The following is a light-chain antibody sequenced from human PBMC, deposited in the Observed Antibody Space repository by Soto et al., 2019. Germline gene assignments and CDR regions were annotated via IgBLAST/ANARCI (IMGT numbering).Light chain of an antibody. V-gene: IGKV3-20*01. CDR3: QQFVTSRPT. CDR1: QSVSSSY. CDR2: GTS. J-gene: IGKJ1*01. Sequence: EIVLTQSPGTLSLSPGERATLSCRASQSVSSSYLAWYQQKPGQAPRLLIYGTSTRATGIPDRFSGSGSGTDFTLTISRLEPEDFAVYYCQQFVTSRPTFGQGTKVEI.